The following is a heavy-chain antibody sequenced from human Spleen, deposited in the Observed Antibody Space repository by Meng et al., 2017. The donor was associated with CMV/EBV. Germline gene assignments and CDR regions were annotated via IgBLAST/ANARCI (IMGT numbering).Heavy chain of an antibody. CDR3: ASSPIRYCSGGSCYSDY. CDR2: MNPNSGAA. J-gene: IGHJ4*02. CDR1: GYTFSDYY. Sequence: ASVKVSCKASGYTFSDYYMHWVRQAPGQGLEWMGWMNPNSGAAKYAQKFQGRVTMTTDTSTSTAYMELRSLRSDDTAVYYCASSPIRYCSGGSCYSDYWGQGTLVTVSS. D-gene: IGHD2-15*01. V-gene: IGHV1-2*02.